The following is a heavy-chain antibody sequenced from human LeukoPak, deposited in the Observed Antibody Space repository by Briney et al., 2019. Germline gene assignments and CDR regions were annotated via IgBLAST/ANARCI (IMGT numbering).Heavy chain of an antibody. CDR1: GYIFTNYY. Sequence: ASVKVSCKASGYIFTNYYMHWVRQAPGQGLEWMGTINPSGGSTTYAQQFQGRATMTRDTSTSTVYMELSSLRSEDTAVYYCARDHGSAYYRAPRHWGQGTLVTVSS. CDR2: INPSGGST. D-gene: IGHD3-10*01. CDR3: ARDHGSAYYRAPRH. V-gene: IGHV1-46*01. J-gene: IGHJ4*02.